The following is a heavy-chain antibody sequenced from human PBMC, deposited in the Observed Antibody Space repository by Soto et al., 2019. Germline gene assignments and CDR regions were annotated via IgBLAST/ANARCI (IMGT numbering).Heavy chain of an antibody. V-gene: IGHV3-48*02. D-gene: IGHD2-2*01. CDR1: GFTFSRYS. CDR2: ISSSSSSII. CDR3: ARDGSSVYYYSDY. J-gene: IGHJ4*02. Sequence: GGSLRLSCAASGFTFSRYSMNWVRQAPGQGLEWVSYISSSSSSIIYYADSVKGRFTISRDNAKNSLYLQMNSLRDEDTAVYYCARDGSSVYYYSDYWGQGTLVTVSS.